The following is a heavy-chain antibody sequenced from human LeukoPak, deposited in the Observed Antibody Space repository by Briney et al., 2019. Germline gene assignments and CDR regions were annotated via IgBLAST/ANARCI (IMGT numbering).Heavy chain of an antibody. D-gene: IGHD6-19*01. Sequence: GGSLRLSCAVSGITFSSFWMSWVRQAPGKGLEWVANIKQDGSEKYYVDSVKGRFTISRDNAKNSVYLQMNSLRAEDTAVYYCARGGIAVAGGFFDYWGQGILVTVSS. CDR3: ARGGIAVAGGFFDY. J-gene: IGHJ4*02. CDR2: IKQDGSEK. CDR1: GITFSSFW. V-gene: IGHV3-7*01.